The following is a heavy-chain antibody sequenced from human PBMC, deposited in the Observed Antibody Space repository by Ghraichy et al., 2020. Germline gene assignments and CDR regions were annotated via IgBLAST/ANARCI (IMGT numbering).Heavy chain of an antibody. V-gene: IGHV4-4*07. CDR2: VSTTGNP. Sequence: SETLSLTCTVSGGSMFGYYWSWIRQPAGKGLEWIGRVSTTGNPNYCPSLKSRVAMSLDTSKSHFSLRLSSVTAADTAVYYCARSTSLPPFDFWGQGTLVAVSS. CDR3: ARSTSLPPFDF. J-gene: IGHJ4*02. CDR1: GGSMFGYY.